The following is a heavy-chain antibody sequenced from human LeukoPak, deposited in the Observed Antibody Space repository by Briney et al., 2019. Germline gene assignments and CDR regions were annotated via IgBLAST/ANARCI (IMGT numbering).Heavy chain of an antibody. CDR2: ISSSSGYI. V-gene: IGHV3-21*01. CDR3: ARSQKWLRLPYYGMDV. Sequence: GGSLRLSCAASGFTFSSYSMNWVSQAQGKGLEWGSSISSSSGYIYYADSVKGRFTISRDNAKNSLYLQMNSLRAEDTAVYYCARSQKWLRLPYYGMDVWGQGTTVTVSS. D-gene: IGHD5-12*01. J-gene: IGHJ6*02. CDR1: GFTFSSYS.